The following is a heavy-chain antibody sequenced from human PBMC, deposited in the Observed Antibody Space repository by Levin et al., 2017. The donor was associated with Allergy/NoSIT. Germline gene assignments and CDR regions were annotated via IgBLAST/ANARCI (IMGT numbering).Heavy chain of an antibody. CDR1: GFSFSNYW. D-gene: IGHD1-1*01. V-gene: IGHV3-7*01. Sequence: GGSLRLSCAASGFSFSNYWMSWVRQAPGKGLEWVANINEDGSEKYHVDSVRGRFTISRDNAKNSLYLQMNSLRAEDTALYYCARDLGGTTTRRKSSRLFEDLETVYYYYGMDVWGQGTTVTVSS. CDR3: ARDLGGTTTRRKSSRLFEDLETVYYYYGMDV. CDR2: INEDGSEK. J-gene: IGHJ6*02.